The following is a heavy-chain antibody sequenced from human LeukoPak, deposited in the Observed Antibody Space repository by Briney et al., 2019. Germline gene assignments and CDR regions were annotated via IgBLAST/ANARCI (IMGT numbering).Heavy chain of an antibody. CDR3: ATSLGPLTEY. D-gene: IGHD7-27*01. J-gene: IGHJ4*02. CDR1: GFAFSSNW. CDR2: INSGGSGT. V-gene: IGHV3-74*01. Sequence: GSLRLSCAASGFAFSSNWMHWVRQTPGKGLVWVSRINSGGSGTSYAASVVGRFTISRDNVKNTLYLQMDSLRAEDTAVYYCATSLGPLTEYWGQGTLVTVSS.